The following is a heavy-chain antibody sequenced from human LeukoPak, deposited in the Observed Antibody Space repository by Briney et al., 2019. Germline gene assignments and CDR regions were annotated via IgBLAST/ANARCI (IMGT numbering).Heavy chain of an antibody. Sequence: PEGSLRLSYAASGFTFSSYWMSWVRQAPGKGLEWVANIKQDGSEKYYVDSVKGRFTISRDNAKNSLYLQMNSLRAEDTAVYYCASLNYYDSSGYNFDAFDIWSQGTMVTVSS. CDR3: ASLNYYDSSGYNFDAFDI. D-gene: IGHD3-22*01. J-gene: IGHJ3*02. CDR1: GFTFSSYW. CDR2: IKQDGSEK. V-gene: IGHV3-7*01.